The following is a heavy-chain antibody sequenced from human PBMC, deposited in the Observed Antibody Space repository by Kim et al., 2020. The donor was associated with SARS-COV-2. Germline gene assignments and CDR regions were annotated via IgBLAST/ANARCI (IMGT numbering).Heavy chain of an antibody. J-gene: IGHJ4*02. CDR3: ARLEEGD. V-gene: IGHV5-10-1*01. CDR2: SDHYT. Sequence: SDHYTNYSPSFQGHVTISADKSISTAYLQWSSLKASDTAMYYCARLEEGDWGQGTLVTVSS.